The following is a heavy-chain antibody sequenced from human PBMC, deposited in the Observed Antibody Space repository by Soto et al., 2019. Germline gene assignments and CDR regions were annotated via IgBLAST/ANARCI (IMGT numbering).Heavy chain of an antibody. D-gene: IGHD3-22*01. CDR2: MFYSGST. CDR3: ARGYYDSSGPGVAFDI. J-gene: IGHJ3*02. Sequence: PSETLSLTCTVSGGSISSFYWGWIRQPPGLGLEWIAYMFYSGSTKNNPSLKSRVTISVDTSKKQFSLKLTSVTAADTAVYYCARGYYDSSGPGVAFDIWGRGTMVTVSS. CDR1: GGSISSFY. V-gene: IGHV4-59*01.